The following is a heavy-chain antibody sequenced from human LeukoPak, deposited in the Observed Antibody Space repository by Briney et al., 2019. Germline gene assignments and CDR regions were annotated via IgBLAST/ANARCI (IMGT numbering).Heavy chain of an antibody. CDR3: AREAYDSSGYFYN. J-gene: IGHJ1*01. V-gene: IGHV3-48*02. D-gene: IGHD3-22*01. Sequence: GGSLRLSCAASGFSFSNYNMNWVRQAPGKGLEWVSYISSGSSIRYFADSVKGRFTISRDNGENSLFLQMNSLRDDDTAVYYCAREAYDSSGYFYNWAQGTLVTVSS. CDR2: ISSGSSIR. CDR1: GFSFSNYN.